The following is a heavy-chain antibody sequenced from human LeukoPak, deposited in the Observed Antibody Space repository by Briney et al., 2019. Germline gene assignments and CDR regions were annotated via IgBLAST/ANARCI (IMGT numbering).Heavy chain of an antibody. V-gene: IGHV3-33*01. J-gene: IGHJ4*02. D-gene: IGHD3-10*01. Sequence: GRSLRLSCAASGFTFSSYGMHWVRQAPGKGLEWVAVIWYDGSNKYYADSVKGRFTISRDNSKNTLYLQMNSLRAEDTAVYYCARDTTPYYYGSGSYECWGQGTLVTVSS. CDR1: GFTFSSYG. CDR2: IWYDGSNK. CDR3: ARDTTPYYYGSGSYEC.